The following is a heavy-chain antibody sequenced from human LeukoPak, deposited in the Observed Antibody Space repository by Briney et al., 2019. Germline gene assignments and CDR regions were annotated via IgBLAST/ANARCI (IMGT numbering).Heavy chain of an antibody. CDR2: IYSGGST. CDR3: ARVFYPQSGLDY. J-gene: IGHJ4*02. Sequence: GGSLRLSCAASGFTVSSNYMSWVRQAPGKGLEWVSVIYSGGSTYYADSVKGRFTISRDNSKNTLYLQMNSLRAEDTAVYYCARVFYPQSGLDYWGQGTLVTVSS. D-gene: IGHD3-3*01. CDR1: GFTVSSNY. V-gene: IGHV3-66*01.